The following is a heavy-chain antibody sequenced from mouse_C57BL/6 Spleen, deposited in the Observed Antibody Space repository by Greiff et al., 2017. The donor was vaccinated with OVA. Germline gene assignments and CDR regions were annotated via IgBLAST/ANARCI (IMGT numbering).Heavy chain of an antibody. CDR3: AREMGSYGNLYYAMDY. Sequence: EVQLVESGPGLVKPSQSLSLTCSVTGYSITSGYYWNWIRQFPGNKLEWMGYISYDGSNNYNPSLKNRISITRDTSKNQFFLKLNSVTTEDTATYYCAREMGSYGNLYYAMDYWGQGTSVTVSS. J-gene: IGHJ4*01. V-gene: IGHV3-6*01. D-gene: IGHD2-10*02. CDR1: GYSITSGYY. CDR2: ISYDGSN.